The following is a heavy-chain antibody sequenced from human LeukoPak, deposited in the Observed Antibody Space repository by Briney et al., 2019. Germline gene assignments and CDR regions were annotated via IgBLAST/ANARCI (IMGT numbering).Heavy chain of an antibody. V-gene: IGHV4-61*02. CDR3: ARMATVTTRWYFDL. CDR1: GGSIGSGSYY. CDR2: TYTNGGT. Sequence: PSETLSLTCTVSGGSIGSGSYYWTWIRQPAGKGLEWLGRTYTNGGTTYNASLRSRVTVSMDTSKNQLFLKMTSVTAADTAVYYCARMATVTTRWYFDLWGRGTLVTVSS. J-gene: IGHJ2*01. D-gene: IGHD4-17*01.